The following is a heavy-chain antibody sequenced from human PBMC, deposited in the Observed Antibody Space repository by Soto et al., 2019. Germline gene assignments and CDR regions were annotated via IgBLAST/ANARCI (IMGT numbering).Heavy chain of an antibody. CDR1: VGSISSYY. CDR3: ARACSSNSCYDVFDY. J-gene: IGHJ4*02. D-gene: IGHD2-2*01. Sequence: SETLSLTCTVSVGSISSYYWIWIRQPAGKGLEWIGRIYTSGSTNYNPSLKSRVTMSVDTSKNQFSLKLSSVTAADTAVYYCARACSSNSCYDVFDYWGQGTLVTVSS. CDR2: IYTSGST. V-gene: IGHV4-4*07.